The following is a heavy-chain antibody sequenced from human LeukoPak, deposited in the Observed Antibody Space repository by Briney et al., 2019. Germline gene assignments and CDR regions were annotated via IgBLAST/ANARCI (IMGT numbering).Heavy chain of an antibody. D-gene: IGHD3-10*01. CDR3: AKDRANYYGSGSNFDY. V-gene: IGHV3-23*01. CDR1: GFTFSSYA. J-gene: IGHJ4*02. CDR2: ISGSGGST. Sequence: PGGSLRPSCAASGFTFSSYAMSWVRQAPGKGLEWVSAISGSGGSTYYADSVKGRFTISRDNSKNTLYLQMNSLRAEDTAVYYCAKDRANYYGSGSNFDYWGQGTLVTVSS.